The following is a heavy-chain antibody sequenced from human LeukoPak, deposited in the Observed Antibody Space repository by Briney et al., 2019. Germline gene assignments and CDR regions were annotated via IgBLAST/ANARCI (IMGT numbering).Heavy chain of an antibody. Sequence: GGSQRLSCAASGFTFSSYAMHWVRQAPGKGLEWVAVISYDGSNKYYADSVKGRFTISRGNSKNTLYLQMNSLRAEDTAVYYCARDHMPGGVVRGLITYYFDYWGQGTLVTVSS. D-gene: IGHD3-10*01. J-gene: IGHJ4*02. CDR1: GFTFSSYA. CDR3: ARDHMPGGVVRGLITYYFDY. V-gene: IGHV3-30-3*01. CDR2: ISYDGSNK.